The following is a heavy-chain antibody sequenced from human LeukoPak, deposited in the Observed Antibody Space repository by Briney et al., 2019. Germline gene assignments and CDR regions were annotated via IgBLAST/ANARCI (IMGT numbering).Heavy chain of an antibody. D-gene: IGHD3-16*01. CDR1: GGSISSYY. CDR3: ARHYTADYFDY. J-gene: IGHJ4*02. V-gene: IGHV4-59*08. Sequence: SETLSLTCTVSGGSISSYYWSWIQQPPGKGLEWIGYIYYSGSTNYNPSLKSRVTISVDTSKNQFSLKLSSVTAADTAVYYCARHYTADYFDYWGQGTLVTVSS. CDR2: IYYSGST.